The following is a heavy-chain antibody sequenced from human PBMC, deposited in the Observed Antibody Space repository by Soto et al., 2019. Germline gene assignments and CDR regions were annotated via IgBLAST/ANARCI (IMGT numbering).Heavy chain of an antibody. CDR3: TRHFVAARPLNYYYYMDV. Sequence: GGSLRLSCAASGFTFSGSAMHWVRQASGKGLEWVGRIRSKANSYATAYAASVKGRFTISRDDSKNTAYLQMNSLKTEDTAVYYCTRHFVAARPLNYYYYMDVWGKGTTVTVSS. V-gene: IGHV3-73*01. CDR1: GFTFSGSA. D-gene: IGHD6-6*01. CDR2: IRSKANSYAT. J-gene: IGHJ6*03.